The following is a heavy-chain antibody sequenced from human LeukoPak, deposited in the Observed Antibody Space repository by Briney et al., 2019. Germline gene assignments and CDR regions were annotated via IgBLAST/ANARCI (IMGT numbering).Heavy chain of an antibody. CDR2: ISGSGGST. J-gene: IGHJ3*02. CDR3: AKDRSSGYYPIRGLAGAFDI. Sequence: GGSLRLSCAASGFTFSSYAMSWVRQAPGKGLEWVSAISGSGGSTYYADSVKGRFTISRDNSKNTLYLQMNSLRAEDTAVYYCAKDRSSGYYPIRGLAGAFDIWGQGTMVTVSS. D-gene: IGHD3-22*01. V-gene: IGHV3-23*01. CDR1: GFTFSSYA.